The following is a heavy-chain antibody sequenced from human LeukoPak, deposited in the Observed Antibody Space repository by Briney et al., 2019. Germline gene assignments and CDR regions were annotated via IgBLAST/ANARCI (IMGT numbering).Heavy chain of an antibody. CDR1: GFTFSSHA. Sequence: AGGSLRLSCAASGFTFSSHAMSWVRQALGKGLEWVSAVSGSGGSTYYADSVKGRFTISRDNSKNTLYLQMSSLRAEDTALYYCAEASPSDSSSWYPSWHWGQGTLVTVSS. J-gene: IGHJ1*01. D-gene: IGHD6-13*01. CDR3: AEASPSDSSSWYPSWH. CDR2: VSGSGGST. V-gene: IGHV3-23*01.